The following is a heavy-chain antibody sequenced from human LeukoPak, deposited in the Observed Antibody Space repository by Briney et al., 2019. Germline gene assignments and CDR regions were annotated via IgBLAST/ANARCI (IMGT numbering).Heavy chain of an antibody. J-gene: IGHJ6*03. Sequence: SETLSLTCTVSGGSISSGSYYWSWLRQPAGKGLEWIGRIHTSGITHYNPSLKSRVTISVDTSKNQFSLGLSSVTAADTAMYFCARQGLDLVPYYFYYMDVWGKGTTVTVSS. CDR2: IHTSGIT. CDR1: GGSISSGSYY. CDR3: ARQGLDLVPYYFYYMDV. V-gene: IGHV4-61*02. D-gene: IGHD3/OR15-3a*01.